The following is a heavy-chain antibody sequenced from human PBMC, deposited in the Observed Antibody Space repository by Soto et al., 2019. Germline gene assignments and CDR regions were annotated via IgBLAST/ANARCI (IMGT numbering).Heavy chain of an antibody. D-gene: IGHD6-19*01. V-gene: IGHV3-23*01. CDR1: GFTFSSYA. CDR3: VKFAVAGTRAPSIFDY. Sequence: EVQLLESGGGLVQPGGSLRLSCAASGFTFSSYAMSWVRQAPGKGLEWVSAISGSGGSTYYADSVKGRFTISRDNSKNTLYLQMNSLRAEDTAVYYCVKFAVAGTRAPSIFDYWGQGTLVTVSS. CDR2: ISGSGGST. J-gene: IGHJ4*02.